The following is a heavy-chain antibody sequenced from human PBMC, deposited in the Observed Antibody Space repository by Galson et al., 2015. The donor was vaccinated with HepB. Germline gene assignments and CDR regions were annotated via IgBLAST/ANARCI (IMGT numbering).Heavy chain of an antibody. CDR2: ISGGSTNI. V-gene: IGHV3-48*01. J-gene: IGHJ4*02. CDR3: ARGDYWSYFGY. CDR1: GFTFSDYS. Sequence: SLRLSCAASGFTFSDYSMNWVRQAPGKGLEWVSYISGGSTNIYYADSVKGRFTVSRDNAKNSLYLQMNSLRAEDTAAYSCARGDYWSYFGYWGQGTLVTVSS. D-gene: IGHD4-17*01.